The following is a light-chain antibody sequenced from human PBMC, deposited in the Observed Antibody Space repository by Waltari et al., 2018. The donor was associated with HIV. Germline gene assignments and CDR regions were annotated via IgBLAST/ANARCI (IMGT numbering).Light chain of an antibody. CDR2: EVT. CDR1: NSDVGGYGY. V-gene: IGLV2-14*01. Sequence: QSALTQPASVSGSPGQSITIPCPGTNSDVGGYGYVSWFQQHPGKAPKLLIYEVTHRPSGISSRFSGSKSGNTASMTISGLQAEDEADYYCSSYTATTAILFGGGTKVTVL. J-gene: IGLJ3*02. CDR3: SSYTATTAIL.